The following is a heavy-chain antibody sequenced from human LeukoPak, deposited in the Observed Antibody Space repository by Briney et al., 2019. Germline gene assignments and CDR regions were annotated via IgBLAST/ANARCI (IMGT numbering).Heavy chain of an antibody. D-gene: IGHD3-10*01. Sequence: PSETLSLTCAVSGGSISSGGYSWSWIRQPPGKGLEWIGYIYHSGSTYYNPSLKSRVTISVDRSKNQFSLKLSSVTAADTAVYYCARAGLGSYDNWGQGTLVTVSS. CDR3: ARAGLGSYDN. J-gene: IGHJ4*02. CDR2: IYHSGST. V-gene: IGHV4-30-2*01. CDR1: GGSISSGGYS.